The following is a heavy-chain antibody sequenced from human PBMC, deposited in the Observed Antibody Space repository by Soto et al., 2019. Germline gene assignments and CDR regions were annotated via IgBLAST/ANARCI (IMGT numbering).Heavy chain of an antibody. CDR2: IWYDGSNK. CDR3: AREYYHGYAGWFDP. J-gene: IGHJ5*02. V-gene: IGHV3-33*01. D-gene: IGHD3-10*01. CDR1: GFTFSSYG. Sequence: GGSLRLSCAASGFTFSSYGMHWVRQAPGKGLEWVAVIWYDGSNKYYADSVKGRFTISRDNSKNTLYLQMNSLRAEDTAVYYCAREYYHGYAGWFDPWGQGTLVTVSS.